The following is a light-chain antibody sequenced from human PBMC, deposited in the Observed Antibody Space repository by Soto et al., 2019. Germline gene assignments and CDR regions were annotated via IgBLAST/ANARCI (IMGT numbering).Light chain of an antibody. J-gene: IGKJ5*01. CDR2: GAS. Sequence: EIVLTQSPATLSLSPGERATLSCRASQSVSSYLAWYQQKPGQAPRLLIYGASARATGIPARFSGGGSGAEYTLTISRLEPEDFAVYYCQQYGSSITFGQGTRLEIK. CDR1: QSVSSY. V-gene: IGKV3-20*01. CDR3: QQYGSSIT.